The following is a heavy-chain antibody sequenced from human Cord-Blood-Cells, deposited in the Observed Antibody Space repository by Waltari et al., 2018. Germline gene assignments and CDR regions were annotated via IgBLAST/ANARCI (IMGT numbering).Heavy chain of an antibody. V-gene: IGHV4-34*01. CDR2: INHSGST. Sequence: QVQLQQWGAGLLKPSETLSLTCAVYGGSFSGYSCSWIRQPPGKGLEWIGEINHSGSTNYNPSLKSRVTISVDTSKNQFSLKLSSVTAADTAVYYCARGQWLRWQYYFDYWGQGTLVTVSS. CDR3: ARGQWLRWQYYFDY. D-gene: IGHD6-19*01. J-gene: IGHJ4*02. CDR1: GGSFSGYS.